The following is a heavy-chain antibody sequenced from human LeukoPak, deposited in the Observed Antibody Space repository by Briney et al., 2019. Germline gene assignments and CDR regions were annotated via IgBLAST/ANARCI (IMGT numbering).Heavy chain of an antibody. CDR3: ARRLIAAAGTAPAVFSGVWDPYYFDY. V-gene: IGHV4-39*01. Sequence: SETLSLTCTVSGGSISSSSYYWGWIRQPPGKGLEWIGSIYYSGSTYYNPSLKSRVTISVDTSKNQFSLKLSSVTTADTAVYYCARRLIAAAGTAPAVFSGVWDPYYFDYWGQGTLVTVSS. J-gene: IGHJ4*02. CDR1: GGSISSSSYY. CDR2: IYYSGST. D-gene: IGHD6-13*01.